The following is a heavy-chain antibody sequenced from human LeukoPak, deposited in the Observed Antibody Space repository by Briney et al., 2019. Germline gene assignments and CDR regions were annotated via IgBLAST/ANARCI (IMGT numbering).Heavy chain of an antibody. Sequence: SETLSLTCTVSGGSISSYYWSWIRQPPGKGLEWIGYIYYSGSTNYNPSLKSRVTISVDTSKNQFSLKLTSVTAADTAVYYCARERIEYCSSTSCLYYFDYWGQGTLVTVSS. CDR2: IYYSGST. D-gene: IGHD2-2*01. J-gene: IGHJ4*02. V-gene: IGHV4-59*01. CDR1: GGSISSYY. CDR3: ARERIEYCSSTSCLYYFDY.